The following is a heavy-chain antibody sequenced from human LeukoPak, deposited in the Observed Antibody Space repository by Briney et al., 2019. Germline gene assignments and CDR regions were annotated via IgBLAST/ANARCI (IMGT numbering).Heavy chain of an antibody. CDR2: IGAYNGDT. Sequence: ASVKVSCKASGYTFTNYDINWVRQATGQGLEWMGWIGAYNGDTNYAQKLQDRVTMTTDTSTSTAYMELRSLRSDDTAVYYCTRDRGYGDDSFDPWGQGTLVSVSS. V-gene: IGHV1-18*01. J-gene: IGHJ5*02. CDR1: GYTFTNYD. D-gene: IGHD4-17*01. CDR3: TRDRGYGDDSFDP.